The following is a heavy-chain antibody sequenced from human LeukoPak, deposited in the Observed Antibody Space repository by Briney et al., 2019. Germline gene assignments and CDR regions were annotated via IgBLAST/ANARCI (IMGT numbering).Heavy chain of an antibody. V-gene: IGHV3-7*01. Sequence: GGSLRLSCAAPGFTFSSYAMSWVRQTPEKGLEFVANINRDSSVKNYVDSVKGRFTISRDSAKKSLFLELNSLRADDTAVFYCARDPGSSAFDLWGQGSLVTVST. CDR3: ARDPGSSAFDL. CDR2: INRDSSVK. D-gene: IGHD1-14*01. CDR1: GFTFSSYA. J-gene: IGHJ4*02.